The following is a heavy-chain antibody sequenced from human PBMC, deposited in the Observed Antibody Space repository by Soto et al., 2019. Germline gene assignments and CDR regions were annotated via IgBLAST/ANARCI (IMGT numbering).Heavy chain of an antibody. J-gene: IGHJ4*02. CDR2: SGGKSGPT. Sequence: DVQLVESGGGLVQPGGSLRLSCATSGFTFSEYSLNWVRQTPEKGLEWLAYSGGKSGPTKYADSVKGRFTMSRDSVMNSVYLQMSSLRAEDTAVYYCVRDADKMLPGQHMVHGDYWGQGTRVTVSS. D-gene: IGHD6-13*01. CDR3: VRDADKMLPGQHMVHGDY. CDR1: GFTFSEYS. V-gene: IGHV3-48*01.